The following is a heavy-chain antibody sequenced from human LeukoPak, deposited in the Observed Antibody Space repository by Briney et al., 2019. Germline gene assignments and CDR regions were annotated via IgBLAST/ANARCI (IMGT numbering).Heavy chain of an antibody. CDR3: ARDWGYSSFDY. CDR1: GFTFSSYG. J-gene: IGHJ4*02. CDR2: ISYDGSNK. D-gene: IGHD5-18*01. Sequence: PGGSLRLSCAASGFTFSSYGMHWVRQAPGKGLEWVAVISYDGSNKYYADSVKGRFTISRDNAKNSLYLQMNSLRAEDTAVYYCARDWGYSSFDYWGQGTLVTVSS. V-gene: IGHV3-30*03.